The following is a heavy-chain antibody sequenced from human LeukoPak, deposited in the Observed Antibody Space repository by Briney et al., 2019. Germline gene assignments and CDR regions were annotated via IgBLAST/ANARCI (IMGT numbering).Heavy chain of an antibody. CDR3: ARGLVVINYYYGMDV. J-gene: IGHJ6*02. CDR1: GGTFISYA. CDR2: IIPILGIA. D-gene: IGHD3-22*01. V-gene: IGHV1-69*04. Sequence: ASVTVSFKASGGTFISYAISWVRQAPGQGLEWMGRIIPILGIADYAQKFQGRVTITADKSTSTAYMELSSLRSEDTAVYYCARGLVVINYYYGMDVWGQGTTVTVSS.